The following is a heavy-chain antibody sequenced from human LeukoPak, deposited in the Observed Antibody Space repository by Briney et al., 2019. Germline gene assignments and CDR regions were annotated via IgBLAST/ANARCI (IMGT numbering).Heavy chain of an antibody. J-gene: IGHJ3*02. V-gene: IGHV1-46*01. Sequence: ASVKVSCKASGYTFTSYYMHWVRQAPGQGLERMGIINPSGGSTSYAQKFQGRVTMTRDTSTSTVYMELSSLRSEDTAVYYCAREGLVTTPGIWGQGTMVTVSS. D-gene: IGHD3-22*01. CDR1: GYTFTSYY. CDR3: AREGLVTTPGI. CDR2: INPSGGST.